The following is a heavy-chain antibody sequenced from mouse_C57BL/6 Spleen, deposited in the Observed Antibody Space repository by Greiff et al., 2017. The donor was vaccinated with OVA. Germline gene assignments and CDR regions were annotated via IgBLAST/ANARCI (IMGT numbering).Heavy chain of an antibody. J-gene: IGHJ1*03. CDR3: ARSDYRHWYFDV. CDR2: INPSNGGT. V-gene: IGHV1-53*01. D-gene: IGHD5-5*01. Sequence: VKLQQPGTELVKPGASVKLSCKASGYTFTSYWMHWVKQRPGQGLEWIGNINPSNGGTNYNEKFKSKATLTVDKSSSTAYMQLSSLTSEDSAVYYCARSDYRHWYFDVWGTGTTVTVSS. CDR1: GYTFTSYW.